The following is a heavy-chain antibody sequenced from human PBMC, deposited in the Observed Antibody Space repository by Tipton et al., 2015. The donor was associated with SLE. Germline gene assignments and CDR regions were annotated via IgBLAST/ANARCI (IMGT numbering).Heavy chain of an antibody. CDR3: AMEDYGGSFDY. CDR1: GFTFSSYE. J-gene: IGHJ4*02. Sequence: GSLRLSCAASGFTFSSYEMNWVRQAPGKGLEWVSYISSSGSTIYYADSVKGRFTISRDNAKNSLYLQMNSLRAEDTAVYYCAMEDYGGSFDYWGQGTLVTVSS. D-gene: IGHD4-23*01. V-gene: IGHV3-48*03. CDR2: ISSSGSTI.